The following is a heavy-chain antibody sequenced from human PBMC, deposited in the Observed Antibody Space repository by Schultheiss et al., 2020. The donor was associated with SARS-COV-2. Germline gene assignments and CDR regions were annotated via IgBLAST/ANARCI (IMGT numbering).Heavy chain of an antibody. J-gene: IGHJ6*02. CDR2: ISAYNGNT. V-gene: IGHV1-18*04. Sequence: ASVKVSCKASGYTFTSYGISWVRQAPGQGLEWMGWISAYNGNTNYAQKLQGRVTMTTDTSTSTAYMELSSLRSEDTAVYYCARGHYYYGMDVWGQGTTVTVSS. CDR1: GYTFTSYG. CDR3: ARGHYYYGMDV.